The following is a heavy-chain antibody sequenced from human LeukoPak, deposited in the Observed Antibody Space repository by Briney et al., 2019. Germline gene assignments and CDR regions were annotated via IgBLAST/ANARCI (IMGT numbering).Heavy chain of an antibody. CDR3: TRPQLTIAVFDY. CDR1: GGSISSSYY. J-gene: IGHJ4*02. CDR2: IQYSGSI. Sequence: PSETLSLTCTVSGGSISSSYYWGWIRQPPGKGLEWIGSIQYSGSIYYNPSLKSRVTISVDTSKNQFSLKLSSVTAADTAVYFCTRPQLTIAVFDYWGQGTLVTVSS. D-gene: IGHD2-15*01. V-gene: IGHV4-39*01.